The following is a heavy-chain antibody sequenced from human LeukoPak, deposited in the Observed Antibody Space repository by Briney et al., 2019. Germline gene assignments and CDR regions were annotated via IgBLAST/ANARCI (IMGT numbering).Heavy chain of an antibody. J-gene: IGHJ6*02. CDR2: IDPSDSYT. D-gene: IGHD1-26*01. CDR1: GYIFTSYW. Sequence: GESLKTSCKGSGYIFTSYWISWVRQMPGKGLEWMGRIDPSDSYTKYSPSFQGHVTISGDESISTAYLRWSSLKASDTAMYYCARHFLGELPDMDVWGQGTTVTVSS. CDR3: ARHFLGELPDMDV. V-gene: IGHV5-10-1*01.